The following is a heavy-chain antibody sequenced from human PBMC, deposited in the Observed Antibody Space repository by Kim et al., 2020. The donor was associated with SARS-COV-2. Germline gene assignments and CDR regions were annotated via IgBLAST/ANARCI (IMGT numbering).Heavy chain of an antibody. CDR1: GYTFTSYG. Sequence: ASVKVSCKSSGYTFTSYGISWVRQAPGQGLEWMGWISAYNGNTNYAQKLQGRVTMTTDTSTSTAYMELRSLRSDDTAVYYCARVLPEKPDNLLRYFDWLLYGDYWGQGTLVTVSS. J-gene: IGHJ4*02. V-gene: IGHV1-18*01. D-gene: IGHD3-9*01. CDR2: ISAYNGNT. CDR3: ARVLPEKPDNLLRYFDWLLYGDY.